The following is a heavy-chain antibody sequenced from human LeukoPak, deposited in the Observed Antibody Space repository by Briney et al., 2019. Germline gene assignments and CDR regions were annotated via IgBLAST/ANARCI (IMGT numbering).Heavy chain of an antibody. CDR2: IRQDGSQR. V-gene: IGHV3-7*01. CDR3: ARRGGSSSRRSPIDY. J-gene: IGHJ4*02. Sequence: GGSLRLSCTASGFTFSDYWMTWVRQAPGKGPEWVANIRQDGSQRYYVDSVRGRFTISRDNAKNSLFLQMNGLRAEDTAVYYCARRGGSSSRRSPIDYWGQGTLVTVSS. D-gene: IGHD6-6*01. CDR1: GFTFSDYW.